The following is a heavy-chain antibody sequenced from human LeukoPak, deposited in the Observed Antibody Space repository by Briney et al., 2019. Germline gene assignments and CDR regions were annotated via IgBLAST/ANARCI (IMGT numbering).Heavy chain of an antibody. CDR1: GGSISSTTYF. J-gene: IGHJ4*02. CDR3: ARDYGDFSFDY. V-gene: IGHV4-39*01. CDR2: IYYSGNT. D-gene: IGHD4-17*01. Sequence: PSETLSLTCTVSGGSISSTTYFGAWVRQPPGKGLEWIGNIYYSGNTYYNPSLKSRLTISVHTSKNQFSLKLRSVTAADTAVYYCARDYGDFSFDYWGQGTLFTVSS.